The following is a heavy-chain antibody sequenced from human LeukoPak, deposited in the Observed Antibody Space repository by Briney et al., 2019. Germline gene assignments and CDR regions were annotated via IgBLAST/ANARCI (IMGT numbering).Heavy chain of an antibody. V-gene: IGHV4-38-2*02. CDR2: IYHSGST. Sequence: PSETLSLTCTVSGYSISSGYYWGWIRQPPGKGLEGIGSIYHSGSTYYNPSLKSRVTISVDTSKNQFSLKLSSVTAADTAVYYCAGGATVVTPDYWGQGTLVTVSS. D-gene: IGHD4-23*01. J-gene: IGHJ4*02. CDR3: AGGATVVTPDY. CDR1: GYSISSGYY.